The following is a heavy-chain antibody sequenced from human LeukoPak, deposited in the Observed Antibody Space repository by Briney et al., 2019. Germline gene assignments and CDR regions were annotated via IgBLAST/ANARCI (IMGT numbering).Heavy chain of an antibody. D-gene: IGHD6-19*01. J-gene: IGHJ4*01. CDR2: FYYTGTT. V-gene: IGHV4-59*08. CDR3: ARGPQRYSSGWYFFDY. CDR1: GGSISNFY. Sequence: SETLSLTCSVSGGSISNFYWSWIRQAPGKGLEWIGYFYYTGTTKYNPSLQSRVTISVDTSKNLFSLNLKSVTATDTAVYYCARGPQRYSSGWYFFDYWGHGTLVTVSS.